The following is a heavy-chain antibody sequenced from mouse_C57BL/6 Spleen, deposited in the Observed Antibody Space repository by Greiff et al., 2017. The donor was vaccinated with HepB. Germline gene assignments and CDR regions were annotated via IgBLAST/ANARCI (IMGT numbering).Heavy chain of an antibody. CDR1: GYTFTSYW. CDR3: ESVDYDPYFDD. D-gene: IGHD2-4*01. Sequence: QVQLQQSGAELAKPGASVKLSCKASGYTFTSYWMHWVKQRPGQGLEWIGYINPSSGYTKYNQKFKDKATVTADKSSSTAYMQLSSLTYEDSAVYYCESVDYDPYFDDWGTGTTVTVSS. V-gene: IGHV1-7*01. CDR2: INPSSGYT. J-gene: IGHJ1*03.